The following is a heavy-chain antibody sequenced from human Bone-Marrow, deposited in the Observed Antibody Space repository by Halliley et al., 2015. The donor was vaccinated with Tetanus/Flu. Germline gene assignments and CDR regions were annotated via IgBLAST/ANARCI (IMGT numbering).Heavy chain of an antibody. Sequence: QLVQSGAEVKKPGESLRISCRASGFNFPSYYISWVRQMPGKGLEWMGRIDPSDSYTNYNPSFQGHVTISSDKSSTTASPQWSSLRASDTAMYYCATNRAGSVGSFFDVWGLGTMVTVSS. CDR3: ATNRAGSVGSFFDV. J-gene: IGHJ3*01. D-gene: IGHD6-19*01. CDR2: IDPSDSYT. V-gene: IGHV5-10-1*01. CDR1: GFNFPSYY.